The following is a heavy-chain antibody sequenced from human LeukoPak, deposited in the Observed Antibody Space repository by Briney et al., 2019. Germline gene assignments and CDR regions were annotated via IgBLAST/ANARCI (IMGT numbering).Heavy chain of an antibody. CDR3: AGHYSSSPLDY. D-gene: IGHD6-6*01. CDR1: GGSISSSSYY. J-gene: IGHJ4*02. CDR2: IYYSGST. Sequence: SETLSLTCTVSGGSISSSSYYWGWIRQPPGKGLEWIGSIYYSGSTYYNPSLKSRVTISVDTSKNQFSLKLSSVTAADTAVYYCAGHYSSSPLDYWGQGTLVTVSS. V-gene: IGHV4-39*01.